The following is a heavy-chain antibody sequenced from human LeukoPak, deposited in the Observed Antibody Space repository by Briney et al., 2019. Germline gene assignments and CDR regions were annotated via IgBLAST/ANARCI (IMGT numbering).Heavy chain of an antibody. Sequence: SETLSLTCTVSGGSISSGSYYWSWIRHPAGKGLEWIGRIYTSGSTNYNPSLKSRVTISVDTSKNQFSLKLSSVTAADTAVYYCASGRIVGATLDAFDIWGQGTMVTVSS. CDR1: GGSISSGSYY. J-gene: IGHJ3*02. D-gene: IGHD1-26*01. CDR3: ASGRIVGATLDAFDI. CDR2: IYTSGST. V-gene: IGHV4-61*02.